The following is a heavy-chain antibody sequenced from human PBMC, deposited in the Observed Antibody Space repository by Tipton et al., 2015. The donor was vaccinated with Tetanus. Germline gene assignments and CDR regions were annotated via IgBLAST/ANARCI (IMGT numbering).Heavy chain of an antibody. D-gene: IGHD2-21*01. V-gene: IGHV1-2*02. Sequence: QLVQSGAEVKKPGASVKVSCKASGYTFTGYYIYWVRQAPGQGLEGMGWIDPNSGGTVYAQKFQGRVTMTRDTSISTAYMELRSLRSDDTAVYYCARERGDYNYDDMDVGGPGTGVTVS. CDR2: IDPNSGGT. CDR3: ARERGDYNYDDMDV. CDR1: GYTFTGYY. J-gene: IGHJ6*02.